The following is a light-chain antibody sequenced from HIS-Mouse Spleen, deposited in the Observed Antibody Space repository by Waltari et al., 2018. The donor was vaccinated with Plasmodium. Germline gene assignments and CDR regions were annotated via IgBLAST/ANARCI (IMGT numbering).Light chain of an antibody. CDR2: YYSDSDK. V-gene: IGLV5-37*01. Sequence: QPVLTQPPSSSASPGESARLTCTLPSDINVGSYNIYWYQQQPGSPPRYLLYYYSDSDKGQGPVCPSRFSGSKDASANTGILLISGLQSEDEADYYCMSWPSNASGVFGGGTKLTVL. J-gene: IGLJ3*02. CDR1: SDINVGSYN. CDR3: MSWPSNASGV.